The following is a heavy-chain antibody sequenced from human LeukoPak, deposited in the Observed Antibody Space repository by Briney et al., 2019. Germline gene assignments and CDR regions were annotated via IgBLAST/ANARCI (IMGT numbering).Heavy chain of an antibody. V-gene: IGHV3-30*02. CDR1: GFTFSSYG. D-gene: IGHD1-26*01. CDR3: ARDPTKHKGYATGRSGSYFHFDY. J-gene: IGHJ4*02. CDR2: IRYDGSNK. Sequence: PGGSLRLSCAASGFTFSSYGMHWVRQAPGKGLEWVAFIRYDGSNKYYADSVKGRFTISRDNSKNTLYLQMNSLRAEDTAVYYCARDPTKHKGYATGRSGSYFHFDYWGQGTLVTVSS.